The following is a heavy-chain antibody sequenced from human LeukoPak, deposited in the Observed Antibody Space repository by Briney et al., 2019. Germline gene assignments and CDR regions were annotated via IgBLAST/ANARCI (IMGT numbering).Heavy chain of an antibody. Sequence: ASVKVSCTASGYTFTGYYIHWVRQAPGQGLEWMGRINPNNGGRNYAQKFQGRVTMTRDTSTSAAYMELSSLRSDDTAVFYCARDGRSGQDAFDIWGQGTMVTVSS. CDR1: GYTFTGYY. D-gene: IGHD2-15*01. V-gene: IGHV1-2*06. J-gene: IGHJ3*02. CDR3: ARDGRSGQDAFDI. CDR2: INPNNGGR.